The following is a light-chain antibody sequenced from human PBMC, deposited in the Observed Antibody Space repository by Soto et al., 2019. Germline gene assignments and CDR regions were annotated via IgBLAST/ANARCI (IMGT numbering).Light chain of an antibody. J-gene: IGKJ2*01. Sequence: DLQLLLFPYTQTASVGDRVTITCRASQSISSWLAWYQQKPGTAPNLLIYKASSLESGVPSRFSGSGSGTEFTLTVSSLYFFFNDTASTEMYT. CDR1: QSISSW. V-gene: IGKV1-5*03. CDR2: KAS. CDR3: EMYT.